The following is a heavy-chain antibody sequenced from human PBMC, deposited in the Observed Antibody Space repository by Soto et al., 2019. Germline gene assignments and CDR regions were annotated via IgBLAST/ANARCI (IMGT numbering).Heavy chain of an antibody. CDR1: GFTFSDSW. CDR3: VRGGSNYAS. CDR2: IKPDESEK. D-gene: IGHD4-4*01. V-gene: IGHV3-7*01. Sequence: EVQLVECGGGLVQPGGSLRLSCTASGFTFSDSWMTWVRQAPGKGLEWVARIKPDESEKKYADSVKGRFSISRDNAKNSMYLQMDSLRGEDTAVYYCVRGGSNYASWGQGTLVTVSS. J-gene: IGHJ5*02.